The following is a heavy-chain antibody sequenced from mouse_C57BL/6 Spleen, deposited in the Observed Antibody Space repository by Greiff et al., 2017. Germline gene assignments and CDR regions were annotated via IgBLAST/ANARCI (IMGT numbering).Heavy chain of an antibody. CDR1: GYAFSSYW. CDR2: IYPGDGDT. CDR3: ARGVYGAWFAY. D-gene: IGHD1-1*01. J-gene: IGHJ3*01. Sequence: LQQSGASVKISCKASGYAFSSYWMNWVKQRPGKGLEWIGQIYPGDGDTNYNGKFKGKATLTADKSSSPAYMQLSSLTSEDSAVYFCARGVYGAWFAYWGQGTLVTVSA. V-gene: IGHV1-80*01.